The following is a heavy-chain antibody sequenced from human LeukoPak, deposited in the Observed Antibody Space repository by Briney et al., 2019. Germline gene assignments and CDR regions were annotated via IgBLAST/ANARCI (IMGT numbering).Heavy chain of an antibody. D-gene: IGHD6-19*01. J-gene: IGHJ4*02. V-gene: IGHV3-30-3*01. CDR2: ISYDGSNK. Sequence: PGGSLRLSCAASGFTFSSYAMHWVRQAPGKGLEWVAVISYDGSNKYYADSVKGRFTISRDNSKNTLYLQMNSLRAEDTAVYYCARAQYSSGWYLSLPYWGQGTLVTVSS. CDR1: GFTFSSYA. CDR3: ARAQYSSGWYLSLPY.